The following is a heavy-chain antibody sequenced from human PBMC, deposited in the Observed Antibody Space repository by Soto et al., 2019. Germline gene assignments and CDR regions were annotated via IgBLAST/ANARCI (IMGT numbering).Heavy chain of an antibody. CDR3: AREQGSYGMDV. CDR2: IWYDGSNK. V-gene: IGHV3-33*01. J-gene: IGHJ6*02. Sequence: QVQLVESGGGVVQPGRSLRLSCAASGFTFSSYGMHWVRQAPGKGLEWVAVIWYDGSNKYYADSVKGRFTISRDNSKNTLYLQMNSLRAEDTAVYYWAREQGSYGMDVWGQGTTVTVSS. CDR1: GFTFSSYG. D-gene: IGHD6-6*01.